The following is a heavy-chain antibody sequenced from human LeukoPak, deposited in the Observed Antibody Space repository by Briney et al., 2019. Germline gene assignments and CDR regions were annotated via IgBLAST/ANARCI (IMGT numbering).Heavy chain of an antibody. J-gene: IGHJ4*02. Sequence: GGSLRLSCAASGFTFSSYEMNWVRQAPGKGLEWVSYISSSGSTIYYADSVKGRFTISRDNAKNSLYLQMNSLRAEDTAVYYCAKSVADYYFDYWGQGTLVTVSS. V-gene: IGHV3-48*03. CDR2: ISSSGSTI. CDR1: GFTFSSYE. CDR3: AKSVADYYFDY. D-gene: IGHD6-19*01.